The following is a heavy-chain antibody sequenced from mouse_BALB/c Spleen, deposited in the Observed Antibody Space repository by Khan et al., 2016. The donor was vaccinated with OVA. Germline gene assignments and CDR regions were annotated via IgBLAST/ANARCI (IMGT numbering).Heavy chain of an antibody. J-gene: IGHJ4*01. V-gene: IGHV1S41*01. CDR2: ISPGSGSA. CDR1: GYTFTSYW. CDR3: ARSNYYGRSLYAMDY. D-gene: IGHD1-1*01. Sequence: DLVKPGASVKLSCKASGYTFTSYWINWIKQRPGQGLEWVGQISPGSGSAYYNEVFKGKATLTIDTSSTTAYIQLSSLSSEDSADYYCARSNYYGRSLYAMDYWGQGTSVTVSS.